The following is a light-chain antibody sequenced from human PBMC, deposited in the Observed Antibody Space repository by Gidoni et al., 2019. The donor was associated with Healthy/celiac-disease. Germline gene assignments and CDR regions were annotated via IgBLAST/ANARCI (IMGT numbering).Light chain of an antibody. J-gene: IGKJ2*01. CDR1: QSVSSY. CDR2: DAS. Sequence: EIVLTQSPANLSLSPGERATLPCRASQSVSSYLAWYQQKPGQAPRLLIYDASNRATGIPARCSGSGSGTDFTLTISSLEPEDFAVYYCQQRSNWPPMYTFGQGTKLEIK. CDR3: QQRSNWPPMYT. V-gene: IGKV3-11*01.